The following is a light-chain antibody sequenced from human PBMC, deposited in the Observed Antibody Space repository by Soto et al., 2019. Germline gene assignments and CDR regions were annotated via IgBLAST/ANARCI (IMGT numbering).Light chain of an antibody. CDR3: MQALQTLT. J-gene: IGKJ1*01. CDR2: LAS. V-gene: IGKV4-1*01. Sequence: DIVMTQSPDSLAVSLGERATINCKSSQSVLYSSNNKNYLAWYLQKPGQSPQLLIYLASNRVSGVPDRFSGSGSGTDFTLKISRVEPEDVGVYYCMQALQTLTFGQGTKVDI. CDR1: QSVLYSSNNKNY.